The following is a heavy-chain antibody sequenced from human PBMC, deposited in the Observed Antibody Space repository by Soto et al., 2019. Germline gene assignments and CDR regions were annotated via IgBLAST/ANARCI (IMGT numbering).Heavy chain of an antibody. CDR2: IYYSGSA. J-gene: IGHJ6*02. D-gene: IGHD3-10*01. Sequence: PSETLSLTCTVSGGSVSNISDYWSWVRQPPGKWLEWIGYIYYSGSADYNPSLGSRVTISLDTSKNQFSLKLSSVTTADTAVYYCARGVGFGYYYYHMDLWGQGTTVTVSS. V-gene: IGHV4-61*01. CDR3: ARGVGFGYYYYHMDL. CDR1: GGSVSNISDY.